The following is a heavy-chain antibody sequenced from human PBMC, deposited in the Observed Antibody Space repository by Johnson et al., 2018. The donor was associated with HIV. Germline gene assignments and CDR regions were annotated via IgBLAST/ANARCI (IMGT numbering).Heavy chain of an antibody. J-gene: IGHJ3*02. V-gene: IGHV3-7*05. CDR1: GFTFDSFW. Sequence: VQLVESGGGLVQPGGSLRLSCAVSGFTFDSFWMAWVRQAPGTGLEWVANINQDGSETYYVGSVKGRFTISRDNAKNSLFLQMDSLRAEDTAVYFCARPPAYLYKAAFSIWGQGTMVTVSS. CDR2: INQDGSET. CDR3: ARPPAYLYKAAFSI. D-gene: IGHD3-16*02.